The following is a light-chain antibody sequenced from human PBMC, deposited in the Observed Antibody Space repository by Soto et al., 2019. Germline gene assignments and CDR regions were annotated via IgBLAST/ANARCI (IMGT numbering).Light chain of an antibody. CDR3: QQYGSSPLT. J-gene: IGKJ4*01. Sequence: VLTQSPATLSLSPGERATLSCRASQTVNNNYLAWYQQIPGQAPRLLISGASGRATGTPDRFSGSASGTDFTLTISRLEPEDFAVYYCQQYGSSPLTFGGGTKVEIK. V-gene: IGKV3-20*01. CDR1: QTVNNNY. CDR2: GAS.